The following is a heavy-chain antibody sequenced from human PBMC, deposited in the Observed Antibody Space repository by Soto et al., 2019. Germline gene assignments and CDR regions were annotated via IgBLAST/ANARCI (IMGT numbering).Heavy chain of an antibody. CDR1: GLDFSSEV. Sequence: PGGSLRLSCAASGLDFSSEVMCWVRQAPGKGPEWVSSISGSGRTIYHADSMRGRFAISRDNSKNSLYLQLNNLRVDDTAVYYCAKVGPSYYYGMDVWGQGTTVTVSS. J-gene: IGHJ6*02. CDR3: AKVGPSYYYGMDV. D-gene: IGHD1-26*01. CDR2: ISGSGRTI. V-gene: IGHV3-23*01.